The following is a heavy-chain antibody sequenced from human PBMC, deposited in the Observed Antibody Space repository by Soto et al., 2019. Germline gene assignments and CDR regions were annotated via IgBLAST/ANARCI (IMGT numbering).Heavy chain of an antibody. CDR3: ARPPRAAPLDAFDI. D-gene: IGHD2-15*01. Sequence: SVTLSVTCAVSGGTLSSGDYYWSRIRQHPGKGLEWIGYIYYSGSTYYNPSLKSRVTISVDTSKNQFSLKLSSVSAADTAVYYCARPPRAAPLDAFDIWGQGTMVTVS. V-gene: IGHV4-31*11. J-gene: IGHJ3*02. CDR1: GGTLSSGDYY. CDR2: IYYSGST.